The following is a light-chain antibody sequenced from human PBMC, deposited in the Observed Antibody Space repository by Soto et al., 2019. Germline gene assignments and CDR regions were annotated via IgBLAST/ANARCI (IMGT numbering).Light chain of an antibody. CDR2: KAS. Sequence: IQMTQSPSTLSVSVRDRVSLTFLASQTISSWLAWFQQRPGRAPKFLIYKASSLKNGVPLRFSGSGSGTEFTLTISGLLPEDFATYHCQQLNTLPFTFGQGTRLEIK. V-gene: IGKV1-5*03. CDR1: QTISSW. J-gene: IGKJ5*01. CDR3: QQLNTLPFT.